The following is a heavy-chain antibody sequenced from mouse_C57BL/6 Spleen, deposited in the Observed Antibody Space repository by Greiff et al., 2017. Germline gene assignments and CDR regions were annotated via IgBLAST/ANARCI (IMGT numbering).Heavy chain of an antibody. CDR3: ARIYYYYAMDY. CDR2: IHPNSGST. J-gene: IGHJ4*01. Sequence: QVQLQQSGAELVKPGASVKLSCKASGYTFTSYWMHWVKQRPGQGLEWIGMIHPNSGSTNYNEKFKSKATLTVDKSSSTAYMQLSSLTSEDSAVYYCARIYYYYAMDYWGQGTSVTVSS. V-gene: IGHV1-64*01. CDR1: GYTFTSYW. D-gene: IGHD1-1*01.